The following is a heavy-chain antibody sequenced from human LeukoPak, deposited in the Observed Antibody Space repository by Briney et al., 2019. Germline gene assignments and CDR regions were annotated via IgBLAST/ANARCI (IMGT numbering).Heavy chain of an antibody. J-gene: IGHJ5*02. CDR2: INPTGGST. V-gene: IGHV1-46*01. Sequence: GQFCCTACGFTITIPDIHWVRRAPGPGLEWSGIINPTGGSTSYAQKFQGRVTMTKDTSTSTVYMELSSLRSDDTAVYYCASVVPFGESLDPWGQGTLVTVSS. D-gene: IGHD3-10*01. CDR1: GFTITIPD. CDR3: ASVVPFGESLDP.